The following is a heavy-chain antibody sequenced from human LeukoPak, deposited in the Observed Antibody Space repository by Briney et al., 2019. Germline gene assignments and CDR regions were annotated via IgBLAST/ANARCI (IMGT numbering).Heavy chain of an antibody. J-gene: IGHJ4*02. V-gene: IGHV4-39*07. CDR1: GGSISSSSYY. CDR2: IYYSGST. D-gene: IGHD6-13*01. CDR3: ARAEEQQLGL. Sequence: SETLSLTCTVSGGSISSSSYYWGWIRQPPGKGLEWIGSIYYSGSTYYNPSLKSRVTISVDTSKNQFSLKLSSVTAADTAVYYCARAEEQQLGLRGQGTLVTVSS.